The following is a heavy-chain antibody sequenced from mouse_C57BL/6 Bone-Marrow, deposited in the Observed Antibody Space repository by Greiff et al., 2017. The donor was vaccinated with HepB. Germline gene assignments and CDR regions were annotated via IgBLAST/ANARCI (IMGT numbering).Heavy chain of an antibody. CDR1: GSTFTSYW. CDR3: ARDGAIYYGYDGPRAMDY. CDR2: IDPNSGGT. J-gene: IGHJ4*01. Sequence: VQLQQPGAELVKPGASVKLSCKASGSTFTSYWMHWVKQRPGRGLEWIGRIDPNSGGTKYNEKFKSKATLTVDKPSSTAYMQLSSLTSEDSAVYYCARDGAIYYGYDGPRAMDYWGQGTSVTVSS. V-gene: IGHV1-72*01. D-gene: IGHD2-2*01.